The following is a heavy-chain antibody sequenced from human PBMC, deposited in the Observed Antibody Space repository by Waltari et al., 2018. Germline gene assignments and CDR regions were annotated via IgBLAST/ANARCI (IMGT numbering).Heavy chain of an antibody. CDR1: GYTFTSYY. Sequence: QVQLVQSGAEVKKPGASVKVSCKASGYTFTSYYMHWVRQAPGQGLEWMGIIIPSWGSTSYAQNVQGRVTMTRDTSTSTVYMELSSLRSEDTAVYYCARGPVEMATIEGVDYWGQGTLVTVSS. D-gene: IGHD5-12*01. CDR2: IIPSWGST. V-gene: IGHV1-46*01. CDR3: ARGPVEMATIEGVDY. J-gene: IGHJ4*02.